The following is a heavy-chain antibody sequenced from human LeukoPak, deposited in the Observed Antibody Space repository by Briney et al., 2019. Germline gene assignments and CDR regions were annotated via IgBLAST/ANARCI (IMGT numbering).Heavy chain of an antibody. Sequence: PGGTLRLSCAASGFTFSSYGMHWVRHAPGKGLEWVAVIPYDGSNKYYADSVKGRFTISTDNSKNTLYLQMNSLRAEDTAVYYCAKAGGDNGDFDYWGQGTLVTVSS. CDR1: GFTFSSYG. D-gene: IGHD2-21*02. J-gene: IGHJ4*02. V-gene: IGHV3-30*18. CDR2: IPYDGSNK. CDR3: AKAGGDNGDFDY.